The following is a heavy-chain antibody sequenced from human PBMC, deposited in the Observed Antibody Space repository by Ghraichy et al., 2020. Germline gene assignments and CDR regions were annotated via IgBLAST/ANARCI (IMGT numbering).Heavy chain of an antibody. CDR1: GFTFSTYV. CDR2: ISSGGGTT. Sequence: GGSLRLSCEASGFTFSTYVMGWVRQAPGKGLEWVSSISSGGGTTYSADSVKGRFTISRGTSKTAVYLEMNSLRTEDTAVYYCAKDSPAWGTSTFDYWGQGTLVTVSS. J-gene: IGHJ4*02. D-gene: IGHD2-2*01. CDR3: AKDSPAWGTSTFDY. V-gene: IGHV3-23*01.